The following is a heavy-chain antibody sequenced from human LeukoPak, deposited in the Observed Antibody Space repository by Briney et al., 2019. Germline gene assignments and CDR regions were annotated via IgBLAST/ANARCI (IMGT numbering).Heavy chain of an antibody. CDR1: GYTFTGYH. J-gene: IGHJ4*02. V-gene: IGHV1-2*06. CDR2: INPNSGDT. Sequence: ASVKVSCKASGYTFTGYHMHWVRQAPGQGLEWMGRINPNSGDTNYAQKLQGRVTMTRDTSISTAYMELSRLRSDDTAVYYCARDYCSSTSCLFDYWGQGTLVTVSS. CDR3: ARDYCSSTSCLFDY. D-gene: IGHD2-2*01.